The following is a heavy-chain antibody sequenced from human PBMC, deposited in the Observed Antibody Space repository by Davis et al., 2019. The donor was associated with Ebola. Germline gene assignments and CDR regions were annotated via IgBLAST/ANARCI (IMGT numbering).Heavy chain of an antibody. D-gene: IGHD3-10*01. CDR2: IGTAGDT. V-gene: IGHV3-13*01. Sequence: PGGSLRLSCAASGFTFSSYYMHWVRHATGKGLEWVSAIGTAGDTYYPGSVKGRFTISREKAKNSLYLQMNSLRGEDTAVYYCARAGFGEIYFDYWGQGTLVTVSS. CDR3: ARAGFGEIYFDY. J-gene: IGHJ4*02. CDR1: GFTFSSYY.